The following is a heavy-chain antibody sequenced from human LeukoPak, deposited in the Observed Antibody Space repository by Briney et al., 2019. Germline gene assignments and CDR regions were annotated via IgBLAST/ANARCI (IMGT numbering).Heavy chain of an antibody. Sequence: GGPLRLSCAASGFTFSSYGMHWVRQAPGKGLEWVAVISYDGSNKYYADSVKGRFTISRDNSKNTLYLQMNSLRAEDTAVYYWAKRIVGPYFYYFDYWGQGTLVTVSS. CDR1: GFTFSSYG. CDR3: AKRIVGPYFYYFDY. V-gene: IGHV3-30*18. J-gene: IGHJ4*02. CDR2: ISYDGSNK. D-gene: IGHD1-26*01.